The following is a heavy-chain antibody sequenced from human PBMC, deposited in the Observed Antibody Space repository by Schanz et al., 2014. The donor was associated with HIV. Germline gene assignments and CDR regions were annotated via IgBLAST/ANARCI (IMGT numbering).Heavy chain of an antibody. CDR2: ISWNSGSI. CDR1: GFTFDDYA. J-gene: IGHJ6*02. CDR3: ARLLVTPFSYNYGLDV. Sequence: EVQLLESGGGLVQPGGSLRLSCAASGFTFDDYAMHWVRQAPGKGLEWVSGISWNSGSIGYADSVKGRFTISRDNAKNSLYLQMNSLGAEDTAVYYCARLLVTPFSYNYGLDVWGQGTTVTVSS. V-gene: IGHV3-9*01. D-gene: IGHD2-21*02.